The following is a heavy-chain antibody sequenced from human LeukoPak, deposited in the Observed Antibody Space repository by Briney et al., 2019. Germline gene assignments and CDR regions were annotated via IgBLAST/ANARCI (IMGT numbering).Heavy chain of an antibody. J-gene: IGHJ4*02. CDR3: ARDWAVAGSLRYFDY. D-gene: IGHD6-19*01. CDR1: GFTFSSYE. V-gene: IGHV3-48*03. Sequence: PGGSLRLSCAASGFTFSSYEMNWVRQAPGKGLEWVSYVSSSGSTIYYADSVKGRFTISRDNAKNSLYLQMKSLRAEDTGVYYCARDWAVAGSLRYFDYWGQGTLVTVSS. CDR2: VSSSGSTI.